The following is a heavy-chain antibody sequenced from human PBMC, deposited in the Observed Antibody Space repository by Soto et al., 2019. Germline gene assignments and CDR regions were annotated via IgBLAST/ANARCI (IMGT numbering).Heavy chain of an antibody. V-gene: IGHV3-74*01. CDR1: GFTFSSYW. D-gene: IGHD3-3*01. Sequence: GGSLRLSCAASGFTFSSYWMHWVRQAPGKGLVWVSRINSDGSSTSYADSVKGRFTISRDNAKNTLYLQMNSLRAEDTAVYYCARDPDYDFWSGPPDGMDVWGKGTTVTVSS. CDR2: INSDGSST. J-gene: IGHJ6*04. CDR3: ARDPDYDFWSGPPDGMDV.